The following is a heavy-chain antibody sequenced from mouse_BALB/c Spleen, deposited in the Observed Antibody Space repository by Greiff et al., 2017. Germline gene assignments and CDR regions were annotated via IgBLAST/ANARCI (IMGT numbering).Heavy chain of an antibody. Sequence: EVQRVESGGGLVKPGGSLKLSCAASGFTFSSYAMSWVRQTPEKRLEWVATISSGGSYTYYPDSVKGRFTISRDNAKNTLYLQMSSLRSEDTAMYYCARQDWDLYYYAMDYWGQGTSVTVSS. CDR2: ISSGGSYT. V-gene: IGHV5-9-3*01. CDR1: GFTFSSYA. D-gene: IGHD4-1*01. CDR3: ARQDWDLYYYAMDY. J-gene: IGHJ4*01.